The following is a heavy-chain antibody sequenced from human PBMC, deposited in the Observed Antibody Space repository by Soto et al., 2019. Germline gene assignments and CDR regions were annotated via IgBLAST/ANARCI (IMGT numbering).Heavy chain of an antibody. J-gene: IGHJ4*02. CDR3: AKSGYDFWEYYFDY. Sequence: GALRLSCAASGFTFSSYAMSWVRQAPGKGLEWVSAISGSGGSTYYADSVKGRFTISRDNSKNTLYLQMNSLRAEDTAVYYCAKSGYDFWEYYFDYWGQGTLVTVSS. CDR1: GFTFSSYA. D-gene: IGHD3-3*01. CDR2: ISGSGGST. V-gene: IGHV3-23*01.